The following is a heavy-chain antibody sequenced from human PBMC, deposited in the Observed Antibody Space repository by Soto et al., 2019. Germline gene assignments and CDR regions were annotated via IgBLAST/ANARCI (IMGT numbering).Heavy chain of an antibody. Sequence: SETLSLTCTVSGGSLSNYNWNWVRQSAGKGLEWIGRIYSNGKAYYNPSLKSRVAMSLDTLNNQVSLRLSSVTAADTAKYYCARERTYQMSVDDILDIWGLGKMVTVSS. CDR1: GGSLSNYN. CDR3: ARERTYQMSVDDILDI. J-gene: IGHJ3*02. CDR2: IYSNGKA. V-gene: IGHV4-4*07. D-gene: IGHD2-15*01.